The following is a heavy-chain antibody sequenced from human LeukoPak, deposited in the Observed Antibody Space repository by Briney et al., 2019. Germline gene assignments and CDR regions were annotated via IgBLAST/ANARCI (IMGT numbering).Heavy chain of an antibody. J-gene: IGHJ6*04. Sequence: RGSLRLSCAASGFTFSSHEMNWVRQAPGKGLEWVSYISSSGSTIYYADSVKGRFTISRDNAKNSLYLQMNSLRAEDTAVYYCAELGITMIGGVWGKGTTVTISS. D-gene: IGHD3-10*02. CDR1: GFTFSSHE. V-gene: IGHV3-48*03. CDR2: ISSSGSTI. CDR3: AELGITMIGGV.